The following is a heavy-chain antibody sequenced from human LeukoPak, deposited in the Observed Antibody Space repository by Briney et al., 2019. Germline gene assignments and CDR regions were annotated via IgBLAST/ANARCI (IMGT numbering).Heavy chain of an antibody. CDR2: IYSGGST. CDR3: ASAPVAYCGGDCYSGYFQH. CDR1: GFTVSSNY. J-gene: IGHJ1*01. Sequence: PGGSLRLSCAASGFTVSSNYMSWVRQAAGKGLEWVSVIYSGGSTYYADSVKGRFTISRDNSKNTLYLQMNSLRAEDTAVYYCASAPVAYCGGDCYSGYFQHWGQGTLVTVSS. D-gene: IGHD2-21*02. V-gene: IGHV3-53*01.